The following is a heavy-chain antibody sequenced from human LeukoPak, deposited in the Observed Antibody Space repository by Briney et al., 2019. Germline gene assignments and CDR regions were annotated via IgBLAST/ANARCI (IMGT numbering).Heavy chain of an antibody. CDR3: ARISSSNWYNERGAFDV. CDR1: GFTFSSYA. CDR2: ISSSGSTI. V-gene: IGHV3-48*04. D-gene: IGHD6-13*01. Sequence: GGSLRLSCAASGFTFSSYAMHWIRQAPGKGLEWVSYISSSGSTIYYADSVKGRFTISRDNAKNSLYLQMNSLRAEDTAVYYCARISSSNWYNERGAFDVWGQGTMVTVSS. J-gene: IGHJ3*01.